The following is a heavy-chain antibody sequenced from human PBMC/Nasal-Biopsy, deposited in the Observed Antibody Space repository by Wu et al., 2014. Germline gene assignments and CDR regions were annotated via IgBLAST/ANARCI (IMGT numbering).Heavy chain of an antibody. J-gene: IGHJ4*02. D-gene: IGHD2/OR15-2a*01. CDR3: ARDLGGYCDITFCPGPFDL. V-gene: IGHV6-1*01. CDR2: TYFRSKWYN. CDR1: GDSVSSNSAV. Sequence: AISGDSVSSNSAVWNWIRQSPSRGLEWLGRTYFRSKWYNEYAVSVKSRIAIKPDTSQNQFSLQLSSVTPDDTAVYYCARDLGGYCDITFCPGPFDLWGQGILVTVSS.